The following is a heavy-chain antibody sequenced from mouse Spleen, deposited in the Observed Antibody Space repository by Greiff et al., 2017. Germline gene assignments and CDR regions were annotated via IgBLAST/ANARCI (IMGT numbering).Heavy chain of an antibody. CDR2: IWRGGST. CDR3: AKMITPGYYYAMDY. Sequence: VMLVESGPSLVQPSQSLSITCTVSGFSLTSYGVHWVRQSPGKGLEWLGVIWRGGSTDYNAAFMSRLSITKDNSKSQVFFKMNSLQADDTAIYYCAKMITPGYYYAMDYWGQGTSVTVSS. CDR1: GFSLTSYG. J-gene: IGHJ4*01. D-gene: IGHD2-4*01. V-gene: IGHV2-5-1*01.